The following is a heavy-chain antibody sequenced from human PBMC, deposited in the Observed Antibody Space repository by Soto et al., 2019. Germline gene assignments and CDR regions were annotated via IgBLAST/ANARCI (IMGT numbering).Heavy chain of an antibody. V-gene: IGHV1-69*11. CDR3: ASGPGYCSGGSCRPSEYFHH. CDR2: TLPTLQTT. J-gene: IGHJ1*01. Sequence: QVHLVQSGAEVKKPGSSVKVSCKASGVTFFNSGFSWVRQAAGQGLEWVGGTLPTLQTTRYAESFRGRVTISADESTSTAYLELSSLRPDDTAVYYCASGPGYCSGGSCRPSEYFHHWGQGTLVTVSS. D-gene: IGHD2-15*01. CDR1: GVTFFNSG.